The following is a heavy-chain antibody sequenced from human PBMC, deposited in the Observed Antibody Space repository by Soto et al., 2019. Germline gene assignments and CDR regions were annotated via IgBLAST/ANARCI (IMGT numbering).Heavy chain of an antibody. Sequence: QVQLVESGGGVVQPGRSLRLSCAASGFTFSSYAMHWVRQAPGKGLEWVAVISYDGSNKYYVDSVKGRFTISRDNSKNTLYLQMNSLRAEDTAVYYCARDFAKLERRESGVYWGQGTLVTVSS. CDR2: ISYDGSNK. J-gene: IGHJ4*02. CDR1: GFTFSSYA. D-gene: IGHD1-1*01. V-gene: IGHV3-30-3*01. CDR3: ARDFAKLERRESGVY.